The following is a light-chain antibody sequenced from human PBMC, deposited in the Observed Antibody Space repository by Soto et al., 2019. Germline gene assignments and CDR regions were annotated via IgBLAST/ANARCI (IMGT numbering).Light chain of an antibody. CDR3: SSYASSITVV. Sequence: QSALTQPASVSGSPGQSITISCTGTSSDVGGYDYVSWYQQHPGKAPKLLIFDVSKRPSGVSYRFSGSKSGNTASLTISGLQAEDEADYYCSSYASSITVVFGGGTKVTVL. J-gene: IGLJ2*01. CDR1: SSDVGGYDY. V-gene: IGLV2-14*01. CDR2: DVS.